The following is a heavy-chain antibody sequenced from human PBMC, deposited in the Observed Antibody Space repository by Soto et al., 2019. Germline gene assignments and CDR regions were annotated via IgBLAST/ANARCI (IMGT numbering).Heavy chain of an antibody. CDR2: ISWNSGSI. D-gene: IGHD3-3*01. V-gene: IGHV3-9*01. Sequence: EVQLVESGGGLVQPGRSLRLSCAASGFRFDDYAMHWVRQAPGKGLEWVSGISWNSGSIGYADSVKGRFTISRDNAKNSLFLQMNSLRAEDTAFYYCVKDIRYYDCPWGQGTLVTVSS. CDR1: GFRFDDYA. CDR3: VKDIRYYDCP. J-gene: IGHJ5*02.